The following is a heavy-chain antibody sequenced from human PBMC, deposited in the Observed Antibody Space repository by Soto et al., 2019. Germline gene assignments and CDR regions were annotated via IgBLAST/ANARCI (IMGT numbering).Heavy chain of an antibody. D-gene: IGHD5-12*01. Sequence: SETLSLTCAVSVYSITSGYYWGWIRQPPGKGLEWIGSIYHSGSTYYNPSLKSRVTISVDTPQKLFFLKLSSVTAADTAVYYCARLPYSYSGYDETYFDYWGQGTLVTVSS. J-gene: IGHJ4*02. CDR3: ARLPYSYSGYDETYFDY. CDR2: IYHSGST. V-gene: IGHV4-38-2*01. CDR1: VYSITSGYY.